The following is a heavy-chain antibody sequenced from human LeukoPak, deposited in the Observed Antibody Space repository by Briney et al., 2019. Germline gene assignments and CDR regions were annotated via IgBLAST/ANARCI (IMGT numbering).Heavy chain of an antibody. CDR1: GFPFSSYS. D-gene: IGHD6-13*01. CDR3: ARSIPYGTTWYGRSDY. J-gene: IGHJ4*02. Sequence: GGSLRLSCAASGFPFSSYSMTWVRRAPGKGLEWVANIKPDGTTKFYVYSVKGRFTISRDNALNSLYLQMNSLRAEDTAIYYCARSIPYGTTWYGRSDYWGQGTLVTVSS. V-gene: IGHV3-7*03. CDR2: IKPDGTTK.